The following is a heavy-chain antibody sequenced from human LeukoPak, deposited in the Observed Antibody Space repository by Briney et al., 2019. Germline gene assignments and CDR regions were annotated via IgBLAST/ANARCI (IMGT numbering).Heavy chain of an antibody. CDR3: ARGARGPDSSGYYYHWFDP. D-gene: IGHD3-22*01. J-gene: IGHJ5*02. CDR2: INPNSGGT. CDR1: GYTFTGYY. V-gene: IGHV1-2*02. Sequence: ASVKVSCKASGYTFTGYYMHWVRQAPGQGLEWMGWINPNSGGTNYAQKFQGRVTMTRDTSISTAYMELSRLRSDDTAVYYCARGARGPDSSGYYYHWFDPWGQGTLVTVSS.